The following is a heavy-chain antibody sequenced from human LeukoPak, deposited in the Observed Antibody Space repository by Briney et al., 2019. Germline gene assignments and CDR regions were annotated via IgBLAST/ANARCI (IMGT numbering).Heavy chain of an antibody. CDR3: ANLLVDYDYYYMDV. Sequence: GGSMRLSCAASGFTFSSYAMSWVRQAPGKGLEWVSAISGSGGSTYYADSVKGRFSLSRDNSKNTLYLQMNSAKHAHTAVHHRANLLVDYDYYYMDVGAKVTTVTVSS. CDR1: GFTFSSYA. J-gene: IGHJ6*03. D-gene: IGHD2-2*01. CDR2: ISGSGGST. V-gene: IGHV3-23*01.